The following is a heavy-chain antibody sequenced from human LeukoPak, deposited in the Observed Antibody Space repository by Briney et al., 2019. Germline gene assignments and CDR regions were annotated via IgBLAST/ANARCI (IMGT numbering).Heavy chain of an antibody. D-gene: IGHD3-22*01. V-gene: IGHV5-51*01. CDR1: GYSFTSYW. CDR2: IYPGDSDT. J-gene: IGHJ3*02. Sequence: GESLKISCKGSGYSFTSYWIGWVRQMPGKGLEWMGIIYPGDSDTRYSPSFQGQVTISADKSISTAYLQWSSLKATDTAMYYCARVYYYDSSGPGAFDIWGQGTMVTVSS. CDR3: ARVYYYDSSGPGAFDI.